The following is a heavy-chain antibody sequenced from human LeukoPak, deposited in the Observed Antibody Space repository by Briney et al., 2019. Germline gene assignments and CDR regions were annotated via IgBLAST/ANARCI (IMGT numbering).Heavy chain of an antibody. J-gene: IGHJ5*02. CDR1: GFTFGSYW. Sequence: GGSLRLSCAASGFTFGSYWMSWVRQAPGKGLEWVANIKQDGSEKYYVDSVEGRFTISRDNAKNSPYLQMNSLRAEDTAVYYCARDKQLWLDDNWFDPWGQGTLVTVSS. CDR2: IKQDGSEK. CDR3: ARDKQLWLDDNWFDP. D-gene: IGHD5-18*01. V-gene: IGHV3-7*01.